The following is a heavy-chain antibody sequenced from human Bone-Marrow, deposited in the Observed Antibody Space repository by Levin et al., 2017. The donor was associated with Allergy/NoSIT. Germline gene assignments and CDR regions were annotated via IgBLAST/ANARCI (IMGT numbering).Heavy chain of an antibody. Sequence: GESLKISCVASGFTFSTQSMSWVRQAPGKGPEWLSAIDSTGAYIFYADSVRGRFTISRDNSKNTLYLQMNRLRAEDTAVFYCVVSSWEKFDYWGQGTLVTVSS. D-gene: IGHD1-26*01. CDR3: VVSSWEKFDY. V-gene: IGHV3-23*05. CDR2: IDSTGAYI. J-gene: IGHJ4*02. CDR1: GFTFSTQS.